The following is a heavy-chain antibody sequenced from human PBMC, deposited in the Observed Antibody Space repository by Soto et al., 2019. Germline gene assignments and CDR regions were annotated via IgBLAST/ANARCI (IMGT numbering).Heavy chain of an antibody. CDR3: ARRYSSSFYY. CDR1: GGSISSYY. CDR2: IYYSGST. Sequence: PSETLSITCTVSGGSISSYYWSWIRQPPGKGLEWIGYIYYSGSTNYNPSLKSRVTISVDTSKNQFSLKLSSVTAADTAVYYCARRYSSSFYYWRQGTLVTVSS. D-gene: IGHD6-13*01. J-gene: IGHJ4*02. V-gene: IGHV4-59*08.